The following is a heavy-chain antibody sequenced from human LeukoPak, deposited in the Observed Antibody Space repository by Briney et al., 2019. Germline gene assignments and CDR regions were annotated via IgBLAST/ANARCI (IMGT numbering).Heavy chain of an antibody. CDR3: VTPRIAVAGTVTDDY. V-gene: IGHV3-64D*09. CDR1: GFTFSSYA. D-gene: IGHD6-19*01. J-gene: IGHJ4*02. Sequence: GGSLILSCSASGFTFSSYAMHWVRQAPGKGLEYVSAISSNGGSTYYADSVKGRFTISRDNSKNTLYLQMSSLRAEDTAVYYCVTPRIAVAGTVTDDYWGQGTLVTVSS. CDR2: ISSNGGST.